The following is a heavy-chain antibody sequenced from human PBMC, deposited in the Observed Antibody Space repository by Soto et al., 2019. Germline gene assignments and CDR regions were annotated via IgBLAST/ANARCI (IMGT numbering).Heavy chain of an antibody. Sequence: PSETLSLTCTVSGGSISSFYWSWIRQPPGKGLEWIGYIYYSGSTNYNPSLKSRVTISVDTSKNQFSLKLTSVTAADTAVYYCAREGPYYDILTDYPPHNWFDSWGQGTLVTVSS. CDR3: AREGPYYDILTDYPPHNWFDS. D-gene: IGHD3-9*01. CDR2: IYYSGST. J-gene: IGHJ5*01. V-gene: IGHV4-59*01. CDR1: GGSISSFY.